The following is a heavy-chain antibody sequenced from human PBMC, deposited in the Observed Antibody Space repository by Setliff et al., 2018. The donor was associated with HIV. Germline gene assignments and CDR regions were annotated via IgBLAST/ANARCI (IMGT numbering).Heavy chain of an antibody. CDR1: GGTFSNYA. Sequence: ASVKVSCKASGGTFSNYAINWVRQAPGQGLEWMGGIIPIVGIPNYAQKFQGRVTITADKSTNTAYLELSGLRSEDTALYYCAKLALEMSTIGSSFDYWGQGTLVTVSS. CDR3: AKLALEMSTIGSSFDY. J-gene: IGHJ4*02. V-gene: IGHV1-69*10. D-gene: IGHD5-12*01. CDR2: IIPIVGIP.